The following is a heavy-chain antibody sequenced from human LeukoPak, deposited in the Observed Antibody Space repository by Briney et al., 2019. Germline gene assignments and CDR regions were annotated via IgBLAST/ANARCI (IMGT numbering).Heavy chain of an antibody. Sequence: KPSETLSLTCAVYGGSFSGYYWSWIRQPPGKGLEWIGEINHSGSTNYNPSLKSRVTISVDTSKNQFPPKLSSVTAADTAVYYCARRPWVRAYYFDYWGQGTLVTVSS. CDR2: INHSGST. D-gene: IGHD5-12*01. CDR3: ARRPWVRAYYFDY. V-gene: IGHV4-34*01. J-gene: IGHJ4*02. CDR1: GGSFSGYY.